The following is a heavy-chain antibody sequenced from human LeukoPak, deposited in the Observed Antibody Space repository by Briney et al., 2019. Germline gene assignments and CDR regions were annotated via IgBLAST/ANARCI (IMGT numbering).Heavy chain of an antibody. V-gene: IGHV2-70*04. J-gene: IGHJ4*02. CDR2: IDWDDDK. CDR3: ARHAVAGVVDY. Sequence: SGPALLKPTQTLTLTCTFSGFSLSTRGMRVRWIRQPPGKALEWLARIDWDDDKFYSTSLKTRLTISKDTSKNQVVLTMTNMDPVDTATYYCARHAVAGVVDYWGQGTLVTVSS. CDR1: GFSLSTRGMR. D-gene: IGHD6-19*01.